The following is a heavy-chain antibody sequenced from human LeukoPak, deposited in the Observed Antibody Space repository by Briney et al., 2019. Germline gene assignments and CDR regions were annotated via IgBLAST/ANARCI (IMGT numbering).Heavy chain of an antibody. D-gene: IGHD5-24*01. Sequence: GGSLRLSCAASGLTLSRYEGNRVRQAPGKGLEWISHINSGGTIHYADSVQGRFTISRDKARNLLFLQMNSLRAEDTAVYYCANSLSAVWAPVDGSWGQGTLVTVSS. J-gene: IGHJ5*02. CDR2: INSGGTI. CDR3: ANSLSAVWAPVDGS. V-gene: IGHV3-48*03. CDR1: GLTLSRYE.